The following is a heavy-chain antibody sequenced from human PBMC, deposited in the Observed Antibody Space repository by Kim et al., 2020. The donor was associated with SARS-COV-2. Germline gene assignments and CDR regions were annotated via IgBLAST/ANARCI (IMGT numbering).Heavy chain of an antibody. Sequence: SETLSLTCTVSGGSISSYYWSWIRQPPGKGLEWIGYIYYSGSTNYNPSLKSRVTISVDTSKNQFSLKLSSVTAADTAVDYCARGGGGWYIFDYWGQGTLV. CDR3: ARGGGGWYIFDY. D-gene: IGHD6-19*01. J-gene: IGHJ4*02. V-gene: IGHV4-59*01. CDR2: IYYSGST. CDR1: GGSISSYY.